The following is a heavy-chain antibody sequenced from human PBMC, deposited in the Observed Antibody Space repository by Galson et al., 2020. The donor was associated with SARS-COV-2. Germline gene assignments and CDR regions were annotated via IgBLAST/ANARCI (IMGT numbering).Heavy chain of an antibody. V-gene: IGHV3-21*01. D-gene: IGHD1-1*01. CDR2: ISSSSSYI. CDR1: GFTFSSYS. CDR3: ARDSLPGTKGEGGY. J-gene: IGHJ4*02. Sequence: GGSLRLSCAASGFTFSSYSMNWVRQAPGKGLEWVSSISSSSSYIYYADSVKGRFTISRDNAKNSLYLQMNSLRAEDTAVYYCARDSLPGTKGEGGYWGQGTLVTVSS.